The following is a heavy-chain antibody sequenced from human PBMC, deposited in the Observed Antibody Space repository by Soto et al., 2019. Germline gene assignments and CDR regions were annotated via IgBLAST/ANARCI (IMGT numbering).Heavy chain of an antibody. CDR2: INQDGTRQ. CDR1: GFIFTTYW. D-gene: IGHD3-3*02. V-gene: IGHV3-7*05. Sequence: EVQLVESGGGLVQPGGSLRLSCAASGFIFTTYWINWVRQAPGRGLEWVALINQDGTRQGYVDSVRGRFTISRDNAKDLVYLQMSSLTAEDTGEYDCARYISNWANYGMDVWGQGTTVTVSS. J-gene: IGHJ6*02. CDR3: ARYISNWANYGMDV.